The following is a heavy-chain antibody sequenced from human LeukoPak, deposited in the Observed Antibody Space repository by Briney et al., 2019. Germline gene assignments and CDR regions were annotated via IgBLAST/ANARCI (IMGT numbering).Heavy chain of an antibody. V-gene: IGHV3-48*01. CDR1: TFTFSSYS. CDR3: ARAHPGDYSDFQFDY. CDR2: ISSNRNTI. J-gene: IGHJ4*02. Sequence: PGGSLRLSCAASTFTFSSYSMNWVRQAPGKGLEWVSYISSNRNTIYYADSVKGRFTISRDNAKNSLYLQMNSLRAEDTAVYYCARAHPGDYSDFQFDYWGQGTLVTVSS. D-gene: IGHD4-11*01.